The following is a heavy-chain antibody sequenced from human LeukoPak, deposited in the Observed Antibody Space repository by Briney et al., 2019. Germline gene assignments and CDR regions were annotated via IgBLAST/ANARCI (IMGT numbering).Heavy chain of an antibody. CDR3: ARDIPVVAPFDY. Sequence: GGSLRLSCAASGFTFSSYAMSWVRQAPGKGLEWVSSISSSSSYIYYADSVKGRFTISRDNAKNSLYLQMNSLRAEDTAVYYCARDIPVVAPFDYWGQGTLVTVSS. J-gene: IGHJ4*02. D-gene: IGHD4-23*01. CDR1: GFTFSSYA. V-gene: IGHV3-21*01. CDR2: ISSSSSYI.